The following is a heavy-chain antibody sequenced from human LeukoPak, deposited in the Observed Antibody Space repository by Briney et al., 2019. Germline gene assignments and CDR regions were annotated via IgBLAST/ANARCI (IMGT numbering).Heavy chain of an antibody. V-gene: IGHV3-21*01. J-gene: IGHJ6*03. D-gene: IGHD2-21*01. CDR1: GFTFSSYS. CDR3: ARDRDNRVIGNSPYYYYFMDV. CDR2: VSSTSSFI. Sequence: PGGSLRLSCAASGFTFSSYSINWVRQAPGKGLEWVSCVSSTSSFIYYADSVKGRFTISRDNAENSVYLQMNSLRAEDTAVYYCARDRDNRVIGNSPYYYYFMDVWGKGATVTVSS.